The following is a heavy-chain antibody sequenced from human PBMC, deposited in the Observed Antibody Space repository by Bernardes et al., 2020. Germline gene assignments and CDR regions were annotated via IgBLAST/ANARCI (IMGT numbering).Heavy chain of an antibody. J-gene: IGHJ3*02. V-gene: IGHV6-1*01. CDR2: TYYRSKWYN. CDR1: GDSVSSNSAA. CDR3: ARDTTSRVAGTDAFDI. D-gene: IGHD6-19*01. Sequence: SPTRSLTGAISGDSVSSNSAAWHWLRQSPSRGLEWLGRTYYRSKWYNDYAVSVKSRITINPDTSKNQFSLQLNSVTPEDTAVYYCARDTTSRVAGTDAFDIWGQGTMVTVSS.